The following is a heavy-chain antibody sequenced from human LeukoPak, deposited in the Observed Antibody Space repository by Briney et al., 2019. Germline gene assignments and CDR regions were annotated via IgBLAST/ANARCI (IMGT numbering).Heavy chain of an antibody. V-gene: IGHV5-51*01. J-gene: IGHJ4*02. CDR1: GYSSTSYW. CDR2: IYPGDSDT. CDR3: ARAPYCTNGVCYFDY. Sequence: GESLKISCKGSGYSSTSYWIGWVRQMPGKGLEWMGIIYPGDSDTRYSPSFQGQVTISADKSISTAYLQWSSLKASDTAMYYCARAPYCTNGVCYFDYWGQGTLVTVSS. D-gene: IGHD2-8*01.